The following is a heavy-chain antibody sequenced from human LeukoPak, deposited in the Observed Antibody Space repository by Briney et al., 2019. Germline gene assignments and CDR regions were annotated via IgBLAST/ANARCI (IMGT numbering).Heavy chain of an antibody. V-gene: IGHV1-18*01. CDR3: ARAVETGYCSGGSCYHPNHLDY. J-gene: IGHJ4*02. CDR2: ISAYNGNT. D-gene: IGHD2-15*01. Sequence: GASVKVSCKASGYTFTSYGISWVRQAPGQGLEWMGWISAYNGNTNYAQKLQGRVTMTTDTSTSTAYMELRSLRSDDTAVYYCARAVETGYCSGGSCYHPNHLDYWGQGTLVTVSS. CDR1: GYTFTSYG.